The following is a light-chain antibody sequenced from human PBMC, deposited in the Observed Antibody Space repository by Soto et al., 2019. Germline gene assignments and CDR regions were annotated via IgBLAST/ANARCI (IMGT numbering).Light chain of an antibody. CDR2: KVY. CDR1: QRLVYTNGNIY. V-gene: IGKV2-30*01. Sequence: DVVVTQSPLSLPVTLGQPASISCWSSQRLVYTNGNIYLAWFQQRPGQSPRRLIYKVYIRDSGVPDRFSGSGSGTEFTLTISRVEAEDVGVYYEMQGTRWPRTFGQGTKVEIK. CDR3: MQGTRWPRT. J-gene: IGKJ1*01.